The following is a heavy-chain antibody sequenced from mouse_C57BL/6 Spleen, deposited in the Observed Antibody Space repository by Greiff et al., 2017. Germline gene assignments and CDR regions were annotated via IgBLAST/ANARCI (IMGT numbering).Heavy chain of an antibody. CDR3: ARSYDGYYFDY. Sequence: VQLQQPGAELVMPGASVKLSCKASGYTFTSYWMHWVKQRPGQGLEWIGEIDPSDSYTNYNQKLKGKSTLTVDKSSSTAYMQLSSLTSEDSAVYYCARSYDGYYFDYWGQGTTLTVSS. D-gene: IGHD2-3*01. CDR1: GYTFTSYW. V-gene: IGHV1-69*01. J-gene: IGHJ2*01. CDR2: IDPSDSYT.